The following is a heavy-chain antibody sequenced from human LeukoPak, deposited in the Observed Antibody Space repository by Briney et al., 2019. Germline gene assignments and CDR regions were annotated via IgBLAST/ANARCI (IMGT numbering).Heavy chain of an antibody. Sequence: GESLKISCKGSGYRFTANWIGWVRQMPGKGLEWVGIIYPADSDTYYSPSFQGQVTISADKSISTAYLHWSSLKASDTATYYCAKGVTRYNWFDPWGQGTLVTVSS. CDR1: GYRFTANW. V-gene: IGHV5-51*01. J-gene: IGHJ5*02. CDR2: IYPADSDT. D-gene: IGHD4-23*01. CDR3: AKGVTRYNWFDP.